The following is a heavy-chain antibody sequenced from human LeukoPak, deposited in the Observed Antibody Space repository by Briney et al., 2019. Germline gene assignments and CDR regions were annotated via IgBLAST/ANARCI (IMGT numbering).Heavy chain of an antibody. V-gene: IGHV6-1*01. CDR2: TYYRSKWYN. Sequence: KPSQTLSLTCAISGDSVSSNSAAWNWIRQSPSSGLEWLGRTYYRSKWYNDYAVSVKSRITINPDTSKNQFSLQLNSATPEDTAVYYCARDSPNYYGSGSYYSGGYYFDYWGQGTLVTVSS. D-gene: IGHD3-10*01. CDR3: ARDSPNYYGSGSYYSGGYYFDY. J-gene: IGHJ4*02. CDR1: GDSVSSNSAA.